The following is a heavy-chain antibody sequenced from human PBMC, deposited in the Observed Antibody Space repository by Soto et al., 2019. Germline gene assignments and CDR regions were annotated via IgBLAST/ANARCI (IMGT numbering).Heavy chain of an antibody. CDR3: ARGEADYYDSSGFAY. CDR1: GFTFSSYA. J-gene: IGHJ4*02. D-gene: IGHD3-22*01. Sequence: QVQLVESGGGVVQPGRSLRLSCAASGFTFSSYAMHWVRQAPGKGLEWVTVISYDGSNKYYADSVKGRFTISRDNSENTLFLQMNSLRAKDTAVYYCARGEADYYDSSGFAYCGQGTLVTVSS. CDR2: ISYDGSNK. V-gene: IGHV3-30-3*01.